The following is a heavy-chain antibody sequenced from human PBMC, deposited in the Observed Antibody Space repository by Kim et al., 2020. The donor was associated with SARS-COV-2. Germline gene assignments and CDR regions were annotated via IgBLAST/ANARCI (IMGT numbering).Heavy chain of an antibody. Sequence: ASVKVSCKASGYTFISHAMSWVRQAPGQGLEWMGWINTSTRNPTYAQGFTGRFVFTLDTSVRTAYLEIRNLRSEDTAVYYCARDVQTFPNATGPDYWGQGTLVTVSP. CDR1: GYTFISHA. CDR2: INTSTRNP. D-gene: IGHD2-15*01. CDR3: ARDVQTFPNATGPDY. V-gene: IGHV7-4-1*02. J-gene: IGHJ4*02.